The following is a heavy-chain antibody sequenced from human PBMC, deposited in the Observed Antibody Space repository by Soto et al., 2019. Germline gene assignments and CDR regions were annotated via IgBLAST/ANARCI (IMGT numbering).Heavy chain of an antibody. CDR1: DXFLSSYY. CDR3: ARADYEILTGSYAMDV. CDR2: VSTNGAT. J-gene: IGHJ6*02. Sequence: XTLSLRCTVSDXFLSSYYWNWIRQPAGKGLEWIGRVSTNGATNYNTYLESRVTMSVETSKNKFSLKLTSVTAAETAVYFCARADYEILTGSYAMDVWGQGTTGTVS. V-gene: IGHV4-4*07. D-gene: IGHD3-9*01.